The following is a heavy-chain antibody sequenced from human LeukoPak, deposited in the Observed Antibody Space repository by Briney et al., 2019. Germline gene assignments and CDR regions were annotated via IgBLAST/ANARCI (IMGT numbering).Heavy chain of an antibody. D-gene: IGHD3-10*01. CDR3: ARVTMVRGVEAFDI. CDR2: IIPILGIA. J-gene: IGHJ3*02. V-gene: IGHV1-69*04. CDR1: GGTFSSYA. Sequence: SVKVSCKASGGTFSSYAISWVRQAPGQGLEWMGRIIPILGIANYAQKFQGRVTITADKSTSTAYMELSSLRSEDTAVYYCARVTMVRGVEAFDIWGQGTMVTVSS.